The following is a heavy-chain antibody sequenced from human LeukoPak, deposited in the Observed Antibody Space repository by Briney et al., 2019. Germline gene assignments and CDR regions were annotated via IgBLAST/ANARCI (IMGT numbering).Heavy chain of an antibody. V-gene: IGHV4-39*01. CDR1: GVSNSSSSYY. CDR2: IYYSGST. Sequence: SETLSLTCTVSGVSNSSSSYYWGWIRQPPGKGLEWIGSIYYSGSTYYNPSLKSRVTISVDTSKNQFSLKLSSVTAADTAVYYCARHLLTVVTLEAIFDYWGQGTLVTVSS. J-gene: IGHJ4*02. D-gene: IGHD4-23*01. CDR3: ARHLLTVVTLEAIFDY.